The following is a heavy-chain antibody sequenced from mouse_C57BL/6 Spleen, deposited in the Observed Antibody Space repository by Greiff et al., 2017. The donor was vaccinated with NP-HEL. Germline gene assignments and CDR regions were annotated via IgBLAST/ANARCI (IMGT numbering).Heavy chain of an antibody. Sequence: QVQLQQPGAELVKPGASVKLSCKASGYTFTSYWMQWVKQRPGQGLEWIGEIDPSDSYTTYNQKFKGKATLTVDTSSSTAYMQLSSVTSEDSAVYYCARGGSRAWFAYWGKGTLVTVSA. CDR3: ARGGSRAWFAY. J-gene: IGHJ3*01. D-gene: IGHD1-1*01. V-gene: IGHV1-50*01. CDR2: IDPSDSYT. CDR1: GYTFTSYW.